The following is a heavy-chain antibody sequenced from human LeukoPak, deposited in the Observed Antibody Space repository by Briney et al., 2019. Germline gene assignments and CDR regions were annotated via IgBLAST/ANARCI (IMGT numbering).Heavy chain of an antibody. Sequence: PGGSLRLSCAASGFTFSSYAMNWVRQAPGKGLEWVSGISASGGSTYYADSVKGRFTISRDNSKNTLYLQMNSLRAEDTAVYYCAKTYDYVWGSYRKYYFDYWGQGTLVTVSS. J-gene: IGHJ4*02. D-gene: IGHD3-16*02. CDR1: GFTFSSYA. V-gene: IGHV3-23*01. CDR2: ISASGGST. CDR3: AKTYDYVWGSYRKYYFDY.